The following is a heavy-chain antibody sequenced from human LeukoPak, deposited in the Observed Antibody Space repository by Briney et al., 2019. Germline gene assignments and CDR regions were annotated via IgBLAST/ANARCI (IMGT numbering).Heavy chain of an antibody. J-gene: IGHJ5*02. CDR3: ARGRDEEYCSGGSCYSGLFWFDP. CDR1: GGSFGGYY. CDR2: VNHSGST. D-gene: IGHD2-15*01. Sequence: SETLSLTCAVYGGSFGGYYWSWIRQPPGKGLEWIGEVNHSGSTNYNPSLKSRVTISVDTSKNQFSLKLSSVTAADTAVYYCARGRDEEYCSGGSCYSGLFWFDPWGQGTLVTVSS. V-gene: IGHV4-34*01.